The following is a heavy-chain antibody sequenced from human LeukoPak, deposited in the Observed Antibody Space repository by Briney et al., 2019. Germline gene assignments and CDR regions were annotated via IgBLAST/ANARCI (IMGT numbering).Heavy chain of an antibody. Sequence: SDTLSLTCSVSGYSISSGYYWGWIRPTPGKGLEWIGSIYHSGSAYYHPSNNTRVTISLNTSKNQFSLKLTSVTAADTAVYYCARDSLYSIAARFDYWGPATLVTVSS. CDR2: IYHSGSA. D-gene: IGHD6-6*01. CDR3: ARDSLYSIAARFDY. CDR1: GYSISSGYY. V-gene: IGHV4-38-2*02. J-gene: IGHJ4*01.